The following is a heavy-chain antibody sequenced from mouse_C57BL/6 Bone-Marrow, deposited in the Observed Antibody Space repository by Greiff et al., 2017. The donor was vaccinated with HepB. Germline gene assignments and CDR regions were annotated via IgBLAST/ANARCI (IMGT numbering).Heavy chain of an antibody. CDR2: ISDGGSYT. J-gene: IGHJ3*01. D-gene: IGHD1-1*01. V-gene: IGHV5-4*03. Sequence: EVKLVESGGGLVKPGGSLKLSCAASGFTFSSYAVSWVRQTPEKRLEWVATISDGGSYTYYPDNVKGRFTISRDNAKNNLYLQMSHLKSEDTAMYYCAIITTVVAPFAYWGQGTLVTVSA. CDR1: GFTFSSYA. CDR3: AIITTVVAPFAY.